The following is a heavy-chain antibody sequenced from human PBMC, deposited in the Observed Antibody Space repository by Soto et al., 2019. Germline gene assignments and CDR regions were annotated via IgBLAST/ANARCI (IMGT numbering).Heavy chain of an antibody. Sequence: EAQLLESGGELLQPGGSLRLSCAASGFTYSSHVMSWVRQAPGKGLEWIAGLSRGGGSTYYADSVKGRFTITRDNSNNTRDLIMNSLRVADTALDYCARDGQYRTDGFDIWGQGTMVTVSS. D-gene: IGHD5-12*01. CDR2: LSRGGGST. CDR3: ARDGQYRTDGFDI. V-gene: IGHV3-23*01. CDR1: GFTYSSHV. J-gene: IGHJ3*02.